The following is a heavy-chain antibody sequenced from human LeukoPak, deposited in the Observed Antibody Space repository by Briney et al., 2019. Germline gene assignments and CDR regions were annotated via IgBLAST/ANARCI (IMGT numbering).Heavy chain of an antibody. D-gene: IGHD3-22*01. J-gene: IGHJ4*02. V-gene: IGHV1-24*01. CDR3: ATAKYYYDSSGYYFDY. Sequence: ASVKVSCKVSGYTLTGLSMHWVRQAPGKGLEWMGGFDPEDGETIYAQKFQGRVTMTEDTSTDTAYMELSSLRSEDTAVYYCATAKYYYDSSGYYFDYWGQGTLVTGSS. CDR1: GYTLTGLS. CDR2: FDPEDGET.